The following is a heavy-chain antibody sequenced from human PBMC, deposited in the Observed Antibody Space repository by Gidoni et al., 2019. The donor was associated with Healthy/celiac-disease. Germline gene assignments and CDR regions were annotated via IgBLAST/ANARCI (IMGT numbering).Heavy chain of an antibody. J-gene: IGHJ4*02. CDR2: SIPILGIA. D-gene: IGHD1-26*01. V-gene: IGHV1-69*04. CDR1: GGTFSSYA. CDR3: ARVGEQHYDY. Sequence: QVQLVQSGAEVKKPGSSVKVSCKASGGTFSSYAISWVRQAPGQGLEWLGRSIPILGIANYAQKFQGRVTITADKSTSTAYMELSSLRSEDTAVYYCARVGEQHYDYWGQGTLVTVSS.